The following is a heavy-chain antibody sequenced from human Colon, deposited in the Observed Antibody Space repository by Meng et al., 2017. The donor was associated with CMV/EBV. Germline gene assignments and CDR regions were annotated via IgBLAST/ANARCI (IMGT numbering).Heavy chain of an antibody. CDR2: IIRTLGIT. J-gene: IGHJ2*01. D-gene: IGHD2-8*02. CDR1: GGTLSSYS. CDR3: ASPPGGGSVNWYFDL. Sequence: SVKVSCKASGGTLSSYSISWLRQAPGQGLEWMGGIIRTLGITDYAQKFQGRVTITADKSTSTAYMELTSLSSEDTAIYYCASPPGGGSVNWYFDLWGRGTLVTVSS. V-gene: IGHV1-69*10.